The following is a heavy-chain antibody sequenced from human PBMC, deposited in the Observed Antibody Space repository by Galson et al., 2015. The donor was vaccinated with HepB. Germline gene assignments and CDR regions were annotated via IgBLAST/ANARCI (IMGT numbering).Heavy chain of an antibody. V-gene: IGHV1-18*01. D-gene: IGHD3-9*01. CDR1: GYTFTSYG. J-gene: IGHJ4*02. Sequence: SVKVSCKASGYTFTSYGFSWVRQAPGQGLEWMGWISAYNGNTNYAQKLQGRVTMTTDTPTSTAYMELRGLRSDDTAVYYCAREPGYYDNLTGYYRKIYFDYWGQGTLVTVSS. CDR2: ISAYNGNT. CDR3: AREPGYYDNLTGYYRKIYFDY.